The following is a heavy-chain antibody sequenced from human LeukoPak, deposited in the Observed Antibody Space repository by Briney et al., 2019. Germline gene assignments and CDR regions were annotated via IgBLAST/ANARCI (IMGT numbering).Heavy chain of an antibody. CDR3: TRGGYCSSTSCYKNGMDV. CDR2: ISSSGSTI. CDR1: GFTFSSYE. Sequence: GGSLRLSCAASGFTFSSYEMNWVRQAPGKGLEWVSYISSSGSTIYYVDSVKGRFTISRDNAKNSLYLQMNSLRAEDTAVYFCTRGGYCSSTSCYKNGMDVWGKGTTVTVSS. J-gene: IGHJ6*04. V-gene: IGHV3-48*03. D-gene: IGHD2-2*02.